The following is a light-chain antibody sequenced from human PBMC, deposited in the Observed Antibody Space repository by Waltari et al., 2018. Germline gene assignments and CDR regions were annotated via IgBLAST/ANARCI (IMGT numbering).Light chain of an antibody. CDR2: AAS. CDR1: QSLSSY. J-gene: IGKJ3*01. CDR3: QQSYSTLFT. Sequence: DIQMTQSPSSLSASVGDRVTITCRASQSLSSYLNWYQQKPGKAPKLRIYAASSLQSGVPSRFSGSGSGTDFTLTISSLQPEDFATYYCQQSYSTLFTFGPGTKVDIK. V-gene: IGKV1-39*01.